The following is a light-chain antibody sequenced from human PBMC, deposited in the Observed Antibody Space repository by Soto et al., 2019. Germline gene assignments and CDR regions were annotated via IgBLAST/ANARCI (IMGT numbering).Light chain of an antibody. V-gene: IGLV2-8*01. Sequence: QSALTQPPSASGSPGQSVAISCTGSSSDIGGYNFVSWYQQHPGKAPKLMIYEVTKRPSGVPDRFSGAKSGNTASLTVSGLQAEDDADDYCSSYAGSNKRYVFGTGTKLTVL. CDR3: SSYAGSNKRYV. CDR1: SSDIGGYNF. J-gene: IGLJ1*01. CDR2: EVT.